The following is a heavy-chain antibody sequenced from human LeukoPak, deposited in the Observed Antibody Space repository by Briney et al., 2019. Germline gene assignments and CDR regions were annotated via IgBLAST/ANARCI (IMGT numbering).Heavy chain of an antibody. J-gene: IGHJ4*02. CDR1: GYTFTSYG. CDR3: ARDLSTLGAHDFDY. Sequence: ASVKVSCKASGYTFTSYGISWVRQAPGQGLEWMGWISAYNGNTNYAQKPQGRVTMTTDTSTSTAYMELRSLRSDDTAVYYCARDLSTLGAHDFDYWGQGTLVTVSS. D-gene: IGHD1-26*01. CDR2: ISAYNGNT. V-gene: IGHV1-18*01.